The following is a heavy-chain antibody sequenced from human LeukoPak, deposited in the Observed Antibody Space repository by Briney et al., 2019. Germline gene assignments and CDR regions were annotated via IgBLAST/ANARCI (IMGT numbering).Heavy chain of an antibody. D-gene: IGHD3-3*01. J-gene: IGHJ4*02. CDR1: GFTFSSYG. CDR2: IWYDGSNK. CDR3: AKDRGLRFLEWLLSAIDFDY. Sequence: GGSLRLSCAASGFTFSSYGMHWVRQAPGKGLEWVAVIWYDGSNKYYADSVKGRFTISRDNSKNTLYLQMNSLRAEDTAVYYCAKDRGLRFLEWLLSAIDFDYWGQGTLVTVSS. V-gene: IGHV3-33*06.